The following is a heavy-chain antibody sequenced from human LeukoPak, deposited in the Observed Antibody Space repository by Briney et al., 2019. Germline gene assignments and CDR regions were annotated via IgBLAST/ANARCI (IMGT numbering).Heavy chain of an antibody. J-gene: IGHJ3*01. D-gene: IGHD3-3*01. V-gene: IGHV3-43*02. CDR2: ISGDGGST. Sequence: SGGSLRLSCAASGFTVSNNHMNWVRQAPGKGLEWVSLISGDGGSTYYADSVKGRFTISRDNSKNSLYLQMNSLRTEDTALYYCAKDLYDFWSSYYPRSPGVWGQGTMVTVSS. CDR3: AKDLYDFWSSYYPRSPGV. CDR1: GFTVSNNH.